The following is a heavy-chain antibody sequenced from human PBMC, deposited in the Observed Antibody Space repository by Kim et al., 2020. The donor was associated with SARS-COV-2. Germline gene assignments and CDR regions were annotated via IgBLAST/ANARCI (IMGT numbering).Heavy chain of an antibody. CDR3: AKGKIVVVAATSFDY. V-gene: IGHV3-9*01. Sequence: DSVKGRFTISRDNAKNSLYLQMNSLRAEDTALYYCAKGKIVVVAATSFDYWGQGTLVTVSS. D-gene: IGHD2-15*01. J-gene: IGHJ4*02.